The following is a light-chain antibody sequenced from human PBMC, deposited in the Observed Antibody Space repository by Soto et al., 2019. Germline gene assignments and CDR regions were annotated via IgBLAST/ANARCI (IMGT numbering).Light chain of an antibody. CDR1: QSISSY. Sequence: DIQMTQSPSSLSASVGDRVTITCRASQSISSYLNWYQQRPGKAPKLLIYAASSLQSGVPSRFSGSGSGTDFTLTSSSLQHEDFASYYWQQSYSTPEETFGQGTKLEIK. CDR2: AAS. J-gene: IGKJ2*01. CDR3: QQSYSTPEET. V-gene: IGKV1-39*01.